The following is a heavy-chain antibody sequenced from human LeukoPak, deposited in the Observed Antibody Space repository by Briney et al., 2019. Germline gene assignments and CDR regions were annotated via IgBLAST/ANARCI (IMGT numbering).Heavy chain of an antibody. V-gene: IGHV3-23*01. J-gene: IGHJ4*02. CDR2: ISGSGGST. CDR3: AKDLWELRYFDWLDWLSDY. CDR1: GFTFSSYS. D-gene: IGHD3-9*01. Sequence: PGGSLRLSCAASGFTFSSYSVNWVRQAPGKGLEWVSAISGSGGSTYYADSVKGRFTISRDNSKNTLYLQMNSLRAEDTAVYYCAKDLWELRYFDWLDWLSDYWGQGTLVTVSS.